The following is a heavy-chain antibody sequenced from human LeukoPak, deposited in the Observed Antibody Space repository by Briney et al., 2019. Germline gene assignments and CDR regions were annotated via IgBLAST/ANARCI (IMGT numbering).Heavy chain of an antibody. D-gene: IGHD6-13*01. CDR1: GGSFSAYY. CDR2: INHSGST. J-gene: IGHJ5*02. V-gene: IGHV4-34*01. CDR3: ARGRGARSSRWYNWFDP. Sequence: SETLSLTCAVYGGSFSAYYWSWIRQPPGKGLELIGVINHSGSTNYNPSLKSRVTISIDTSKNQFSLEMSSVTAADTAVYYCARGRGARSSRWYNWFDPWGQGTLVTVSS.